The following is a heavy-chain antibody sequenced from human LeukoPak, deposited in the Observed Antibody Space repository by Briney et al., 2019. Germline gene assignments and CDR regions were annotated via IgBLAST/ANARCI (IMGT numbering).Heavy chain of an antibody. J-gene: IGHJ6*02. Sequence: PSETLSLTCTVSGGSISSSSYYWGWIRQPPGKGLEWIGSIYYSGSTYYNPSLKSRVTISVDTSKNQFSLKLSSVTAADTAVYYCAGNSGYYYYYYGMDVWGQGATVTVSS. CDR3: AGNSGYYYYYYGMDV. V-gene: IGHV4-39*01. D-gene: IGHD3-22*01. CDR1: GGSISSSSYY. CDR2: IYYSGST.